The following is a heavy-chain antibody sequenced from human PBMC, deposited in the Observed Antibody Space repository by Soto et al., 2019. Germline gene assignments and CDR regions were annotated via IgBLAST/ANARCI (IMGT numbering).Heavy chain of an antibody. D-gene: IGHD3-10*01. CDR3: ARGAIRGRDYYYYYGMDV. V-gene: IGHV1-8*02. J-gene: IGHJ6*02. CDR1: GFTFSSYY. Sequence: ASVKVSCKASGFTFSSYYIHWVRQATGQGLEWMGWMNPNSGNTGYAQKFQGRVTMTRNTSISTAYMELSSLRSEDTAVYYCARGAIRGRDYYYYYGMDVWGQGTTVTVSS. CDR2: MNPNSGNT.